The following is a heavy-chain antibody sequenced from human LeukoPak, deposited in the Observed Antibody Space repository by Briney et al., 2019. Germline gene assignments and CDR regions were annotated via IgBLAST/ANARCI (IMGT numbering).Heavy chain of an antibody. D-gene: IGHD1-26*01. V-gene: IGHV3-15*01. CDR1: XXTXXNAW. CDR3: TTEYYGSYNF. J-gene: IGHJ4*02. Sequence: PGGSLRLSCAASXXTXXNAWXXXXXXAXXXGXEWVGHIKSKIDXXTTXYAAPVKGRFTISRDDSSNTLYLQMNSLKTEDTAVYYCTTEYYGSYNFWGQGTLVTVSS. CDR2: IKSKIDXXTT.